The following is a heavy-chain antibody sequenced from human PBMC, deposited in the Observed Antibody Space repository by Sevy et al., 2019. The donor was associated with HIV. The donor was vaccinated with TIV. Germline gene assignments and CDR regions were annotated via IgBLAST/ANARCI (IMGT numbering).Heavy chain of an antibody. CDR3: LSPKPTDGYGMDV. D-gene: IGHD3-16*01. V-gene: IGHV3-30*02. J-gene: IGHJ6*02. CDR2: IRYDGSNK. CDR1: RFSFNGYG. Sequence: GGSLRLSCAASRFSFNGYGMHWVRQAPGKGLEWVAFIRYDGSNKYYADSVKGRFTISRDNSKNTLYLQMNSLRAEDTAVYYCLSPKPTDGYGMDVWGQGTTVTVSS.